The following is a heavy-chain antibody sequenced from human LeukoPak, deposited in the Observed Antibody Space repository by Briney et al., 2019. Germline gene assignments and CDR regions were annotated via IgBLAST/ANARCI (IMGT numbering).Heavy chain of an antibody. D-gene: IGHD3-22*01. Sequence: SGTLSLTCTVSGDSINSLDLWSWVRQPLGKGLEWIGEMYLSGTTHSNPSVKSRVTISIDKSKNQFFLNLSSVTAADTAVYYCAGLVGRYSSGLYYYYFDYWGQGTLVTVSS. V-gene: IGHV4-4*02. J-gene: IGHJ4*02. CDR1: GDSINSLDL. CDR3: AGLVGRYSSGLYYYYFDY. CDR2: MYLSGTT.